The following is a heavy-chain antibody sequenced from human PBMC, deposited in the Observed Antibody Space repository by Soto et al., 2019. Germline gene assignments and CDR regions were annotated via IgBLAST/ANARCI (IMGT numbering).Heavy chain of an antibody. CDR3: ARGDSSSWYPLFDY. CDR1: GFTFSSYS. CDR2: ISSSSSYI. Sequence: GALRLSCAASGFTFSSYSMNWVRQAPGKGLEWVSSISSSSSYIYYADSVKGRFTISRDNAKNSLYLQMNSLRAEDTAVYYCARGDSSSWYPLFDYWGQGTLVTV. D-gene: IGHD6-13*01. J-gene: IGHJ4*02. V-gene: IGHV3-21*01.